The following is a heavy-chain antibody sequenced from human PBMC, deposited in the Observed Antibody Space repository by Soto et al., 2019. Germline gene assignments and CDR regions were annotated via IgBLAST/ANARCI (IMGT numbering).Heavy chain of an antibody. Sequence: EVQLVESGGGLVQPGGSLRLSCAASGFTFSRFDMHWVRQPAGKGLEWVSAIGSAGDPHYPGSVKGRFTISREDAKNSLYLQMNSLRVDDTAVYYCARCGYRSGCDYWGQGTLVTVSS. J-gene: IGHJ4*02. CDR3: ARCGYRSGCDY. D-gene: IGHD5-18*01. V-gene: IGHV3-13*05. CDR1: GFTFSRFD. CDR2: IGSAGDP.